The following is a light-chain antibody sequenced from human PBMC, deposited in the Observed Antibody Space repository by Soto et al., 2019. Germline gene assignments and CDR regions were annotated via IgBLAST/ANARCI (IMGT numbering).Light chain of an antibody. CDR3: ISYTVSRSYV. J-gene: IGLJ1*01. V-gene: IGLV2-14*01. Sequence: QSVLTQPASVSGSPGQSITISCSGTSSDIGTYDHVAWFQQFPGKTPKLMIYSVSNRPSGVSYRFSGSKSGNTASLTISGLQAEDEADYYCISYTVSRSYVFGTGTKVTVL. CDR2: SVS. CDR1: SSDIGTYDH.